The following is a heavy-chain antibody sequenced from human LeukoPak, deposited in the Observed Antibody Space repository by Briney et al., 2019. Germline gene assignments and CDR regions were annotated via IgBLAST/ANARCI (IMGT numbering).Heavy chain of an antibody. V-gene: IGHV1-69*13. CDR3: ARGDSGSHPDNWFDP. CDR1: GGTFNSYA. CDR2: IIPIFGTA. Sequence: ASVKVSCKASGGTFNSYAISWVRQAPGQGLEWMGGIIPIFGTANYAQKFQGRVTITADESTSTAYMELNSLRSEDTAVYYCARGDSGSHPDNWFDPWGQGTLVTVSS. D-gene: IGHD1-26*01. J-gene: IGHJ5*02.